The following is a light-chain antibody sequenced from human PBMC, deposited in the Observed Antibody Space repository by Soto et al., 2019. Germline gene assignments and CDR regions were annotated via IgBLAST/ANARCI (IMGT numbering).Light chain of an antibody. Sequence: DIQMTQSPSSLSASVGDRVTITCQASQDISNYLNWYQQKPGKAPKLLIYDASNLETGVPSRFSGSGSGTDFTFTISSQQPEDIETYYCQQYDNLPLTFGGGTKVEIK. CDR2: DAS. CDR1: QDISNY. V-gene: IGKV1-33*01. CDR3: QQYDNLPLT. J-gene: IGKJ4*01.